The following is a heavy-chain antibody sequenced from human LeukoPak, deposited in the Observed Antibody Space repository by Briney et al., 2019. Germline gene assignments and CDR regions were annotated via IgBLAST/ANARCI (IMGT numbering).Heavy chain of an antibody. CDR1: GYTFTGCY. CDR2: INPNSGGT. V-gene: IGHV1-2*02. D-gene: IGHD6-13*01. J-gene: IGHJ4*02. CDR3: ARGSSSWYRGSVGY. Sequence: GASVKVSCKASGYTFTGCYMHWVRQAPGQGREWMGWINPNSGGTNYAQKFQGRVTMTRDTSISTAYMELSRLRSDDTAVYYCARGSSSWYRGSVGYWGQGTLVTVSS.